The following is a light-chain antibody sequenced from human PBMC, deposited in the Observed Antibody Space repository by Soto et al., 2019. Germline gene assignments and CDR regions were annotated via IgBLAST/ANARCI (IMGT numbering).Light chain of an antibody. CDR1: QSISTS. CDR2: VAS. CDR3: QQSYSTPYT. V-gene: IGKV1-39*01. Sequence: DIQMTQSPSSLSASVGDRVTIACRASQSISTSLNWYQQKPGKAPTLLIYVASSLQSGVPSRFSGSGSGTDFTLTISSLQPEDFATYFCQQSYSTPYTFCQGTKLEIK. J-gene: IGKJ2*01.